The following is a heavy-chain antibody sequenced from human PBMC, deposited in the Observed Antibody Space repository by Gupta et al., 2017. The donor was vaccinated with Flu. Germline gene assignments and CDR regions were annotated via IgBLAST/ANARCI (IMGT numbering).Heavy chain of an antibody. D-gene: IGHD1-1*01. CDR2: NYPGDSDT. J-gene: IGHJ4*02. CDR1: GYNFANYW. Sequence: EVQLVQSGAEVKKSGESLKISCKTSGYNFANYWIGWVRQMPGKGLEWVGLNYPGDSDTRYRPSIEGQVTISADKSISTAYLQWTSLKASDSAMYYCARHEQLGLPLDYWGQGTQVTVSS. CDR3: ARHEQLGLPLDY. V-gene: IGHV5-51*01.